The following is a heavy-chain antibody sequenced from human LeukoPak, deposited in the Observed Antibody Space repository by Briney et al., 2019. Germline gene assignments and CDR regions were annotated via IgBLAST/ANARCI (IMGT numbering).Heavy chain of an antibody. V-gene: IGHV4-59*08. CDR1: GGSISSYY. Sequence: PSETLSLTCTVSGGSISSYYWSWIRQPPGKGLEWIAYISDIGSINYNPSLKSRGTISIDTSRKQFFLKLSSVTAADTAVYYCALAPNSNWFDFWGQGTLVTVSS. CDR2: ISDIGSI. J-gene: IGHJ5*01. D-gene: IGHD2-8*01. CDR3: ALAPNSNWFDF.